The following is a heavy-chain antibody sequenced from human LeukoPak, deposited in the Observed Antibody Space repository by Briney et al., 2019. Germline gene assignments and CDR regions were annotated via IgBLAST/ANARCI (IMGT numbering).Heavy chain of an antibody. CDR1: GGSISTYY. Sequence: PSETLSLTCTVSGGSISTYYWSCIRQPPGKGLEWIGYSFYSGSTYCNPSLKTRVTISVDTSKNQFSLKLSSVTAADTAVYYCARVGSGSFDYWGQGTLVTVSS. D-gene: IGHD6-19*01. J-gene: IGHJ4*02. CDR2: SFYSGST. V-gene: IGHV4-59*01. CDR3: ARVGSGSFDY.